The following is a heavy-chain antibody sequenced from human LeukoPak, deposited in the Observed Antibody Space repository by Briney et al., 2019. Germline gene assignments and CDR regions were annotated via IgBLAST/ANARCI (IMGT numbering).Heavy chain of an antibody. Sequence: PSETLSLTCSVSGASLTRPTYYQWSWIRQPPGKGLELIGSLFSTGSATLNPSLKSRVTMSLDTSKSQFSLKLSSVTAEDLAVYYCARFKSGGFSYFDSWGQGTLVAVSS. V-gene: IGHV4-61*01. D-gene: IGHD3-3*01. CDR2: LFSTGSA. CDR1: GASLTRPTYY. J-gene: IGHJ4*02. CDR3: ARFKSGGFSYFDS.